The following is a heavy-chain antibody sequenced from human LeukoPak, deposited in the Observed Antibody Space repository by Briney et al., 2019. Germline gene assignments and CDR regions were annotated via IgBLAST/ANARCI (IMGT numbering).Heavy chain of an antibody. J-gene: IGHJ6*03. D-gene: IGHD3-9*01. CDR2: ISSSGSTI. CDR3: AREYYDILVYCYYMDV. V-gene: IGHV3-48*03. CDR1: GFTFSSYE. Sequence: GGSLRLSCAASGFTFSSYEMNWVRQAPGKGLEWVSYISSSGSTIYYADSVKGRFTISRDNAKNSLYLQMNSLRAEDTAVYYCAREYYDILVYCYYMDVWGKGTTVTVS.